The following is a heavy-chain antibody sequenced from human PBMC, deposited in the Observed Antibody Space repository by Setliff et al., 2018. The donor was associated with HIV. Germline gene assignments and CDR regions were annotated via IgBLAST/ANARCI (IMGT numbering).Heavy chain of an antibody. CDR1: GYMFTDYY. CDR3: TRGTAVADTNTQPFKY. D-gene: IGHD6-19*01. Sequence: ASVKVSCKASGYMFTDYYIHWVRQAPGQGLEWMGWINPKSGDTKYGQSFQGRVTMTRDTSISTAYMDLSGLRSIDTAVYYCTRGTAVADTNTQPFKYWGQGALVTVSS. CDR2: INPKSGDT. V-gene: IGHV1-2*02. J-gene: IGHJ4*02.